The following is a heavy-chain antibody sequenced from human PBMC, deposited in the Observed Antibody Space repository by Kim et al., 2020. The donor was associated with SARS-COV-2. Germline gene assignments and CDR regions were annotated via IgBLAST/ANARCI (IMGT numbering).Heavy chain of an antibody. D-gene: IGHD3-10*01. J-gene: IGHJ4*01. CDR1: GFTFSSYA. CDR3: TSRKDDGGAWFCFDY. CDR2: INSSGSTI. V-gene: IGHV3-21*01. Sequence: GGSLRLSCAASGFTFSSYAMSWVRQAPGEGLEWVSAINSSGSTIYDDAAVRGLFTISKNTTKTSLYLQMSSRAAEATPFYYCTSRKDDGGAWFCFDYWG.